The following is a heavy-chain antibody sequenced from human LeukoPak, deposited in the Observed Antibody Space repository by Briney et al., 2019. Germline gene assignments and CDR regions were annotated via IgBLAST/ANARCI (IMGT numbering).Heavy chain of an antibody. CDR3: ARRDGDYEGFDY. V-gene: IGHV4-61*01. CDR1: GGSVSSGSYY. D-gene: IGHD4-17*01. CDR2: IYHSGGT. J-gene: IGHJ4*02. Sequence: SETLSLTCTVSGGSVSSGSYYWRWIRQPPGKGLEWIGNIYHSGGTRYSPSLKSRVTISIDTSKNQFSLKLSSVTAADTAVYYCARRDGDYEGFDYWGQGTLVTVSS.